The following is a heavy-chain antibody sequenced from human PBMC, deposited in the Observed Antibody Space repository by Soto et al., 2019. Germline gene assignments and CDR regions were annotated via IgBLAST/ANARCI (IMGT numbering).Heavy chain of an antibody. D-gene: IGHD2-15*01. CDR3: AAESLGYCSGGSCYAYYYYGMDV. CDR2: IVVGSGNT. Sequence: QMQLVQSGPEVKKPGTSVKVSCKASGFTFTSSAVQWVRQARGQRLEWIGWIVVGSGNTNYAQKFKQRVKVTRDMSTSTAYMELSSLRSEDTAVYYCAAESLGYCSGGSCYAYYYYGMDVWGQGTTVTVSS. CDR1: GFTFTSSA. V-gene: IGHV1-58*01. J-gene: IGHJ6*02.